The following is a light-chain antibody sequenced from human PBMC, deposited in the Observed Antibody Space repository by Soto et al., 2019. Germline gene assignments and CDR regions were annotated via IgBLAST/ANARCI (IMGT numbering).Light chain of an antibody. J-gene: IGLJ1*01. Sequence: QSALTQPASVSGSPGQSITISCTGTSSDVGDYNYVSWYQQHPGKAPKLMIYDVSNRPSGVSNRLSGSKSGNTASLTISGLQAEDEADYYCSSYTSSSTLVVFGTGTKVTVL. CDR1: SSDVGDYNY. V-gene: IGLV2-14*01. CDR3: SSYTSSSTLVV. CDR2: DVS.